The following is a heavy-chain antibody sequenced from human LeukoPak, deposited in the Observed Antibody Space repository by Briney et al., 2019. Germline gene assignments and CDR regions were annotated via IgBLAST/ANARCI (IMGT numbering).Heavy chain of an antibody. CDR2: ISGSGGST. Sequence: PGGSLRLSCAASGFTFSSYAMSWVRQAPGKGLEWVSGISGSGGSTYYADSVKGRFTISRDYSKNTLYLQMNSLRAEDTAVYYCTNDPWDRAGDYWGQGTLVTVSS. J-gene: IGHJ4*02. D-gene: IGHD1-26*01. CDR1: GFTFSSYA. CDR3: TNDPWDRAGDY. V-gene: IGHV3-23*01.